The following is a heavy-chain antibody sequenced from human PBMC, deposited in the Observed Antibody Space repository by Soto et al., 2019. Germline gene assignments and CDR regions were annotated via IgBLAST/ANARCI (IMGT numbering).Heavy chain of an antibody. V-gene: IGHV3-30-3*01. J-gene: IGHJ4*02. D-gene: IGHD6-19*01. CDR3: ATSSGYLNYFDY. Sequence: QVQLVESGGGVVQPGRSLRLSCAASGFSFSISPMHWVRQAPGKGPEWVALISYDGSSEAYGESVRDRFTVSRDNSKNTLYLQLNSLRPEDTAVYYCATSSGYLNYFDYWGQGTLVTVSS. CDR2: ISYDGSSE. CDR1: GFSFSISP.